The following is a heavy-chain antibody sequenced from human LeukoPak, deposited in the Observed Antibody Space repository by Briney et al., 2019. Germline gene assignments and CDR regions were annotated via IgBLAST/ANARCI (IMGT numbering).Heavy chain of an antibody. CDR3: ARVAYSRYAFDI. J-gene: IGHJ3*02. Sequence: ETLSLTCTVSGGSISSSSYYWGWIRQPPGKGLEWVSYISSSSSTIYYADSVKGRFTISRDNAKNSLYLQMNSLRAEDTAVYYCARVAYSRYAFDIWGQGTMVTVSS. CDR1: GGSISSSS. CDR2: ISSSSSTI. D-gene: IGHD2-21*01. V-gene: IGHV3-48*01.